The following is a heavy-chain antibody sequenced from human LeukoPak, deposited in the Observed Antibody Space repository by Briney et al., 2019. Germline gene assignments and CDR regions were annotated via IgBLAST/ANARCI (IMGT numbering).Heavy chain of an antibody. V-gene: IGHV4-59*08. J-gene: IGHJ4*02. D-gene: IGHD3-10*01. CDR3: AGERLAYGSGSYFDY. Sequence: SETLSLTCTVSGGSISSYYWSWIRQPPGKGLEWIGYIYYNGSTNYNPSLKSRVTISVDTSKNQFSLKLSSVTAADTAVYYCAGERLAYGSGSYFDYWGQGTLVTVSS. CDR1: GGSISSYY. CDR2: IYYNGST.